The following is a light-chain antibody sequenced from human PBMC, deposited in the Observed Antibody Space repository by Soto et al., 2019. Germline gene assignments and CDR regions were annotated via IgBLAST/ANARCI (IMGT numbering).Light chain of an antibody. Sequence: EIMMTQSPATLSVSTGERATLSCRASQSVSSNLAWYQQKRGQAPRLLMYGTSTRATGIPARFSGSGSGTEFTLTISSLQSEDFAVYSCQQYNNWPRTFGQGTRWIS. CDR2: GTS. J-gene: IGKJ1*01. V-gene: IGKV3-15*01. CDR3: QQYNNWPRT. CDR1: QSVSSN.